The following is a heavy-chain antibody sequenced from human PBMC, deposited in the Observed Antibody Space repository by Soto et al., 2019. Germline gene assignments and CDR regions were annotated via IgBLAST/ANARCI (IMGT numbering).Heavy chain of an antibody. CDR1: GGSVSSGSYY. D-gene: IGHD1-26*01. J-gene: IGHJ4*02. CDR2: IYYSGST. Sequence: QVQLQESGPGLVKPSETLSLTCTVSGGSVSSGSYYWSWIRQPPGKGLEWIGYIYYSGSTNYNPSLKSRVTISVDTSKNQFSLKLSSVTAADTAVYYCARAPYIVGATFDYWGQGTLVTVSS. CDR3: ARAPYIVGATFDY. V-gene: IGHV4-61*01.